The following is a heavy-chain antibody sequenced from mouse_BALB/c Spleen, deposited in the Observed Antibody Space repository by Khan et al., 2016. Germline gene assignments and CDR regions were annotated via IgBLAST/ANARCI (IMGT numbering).Heavy chain of an antibody. CDR3: ARGQSTMSTTGMVGYAMDY. CDR1: GYSITSGYS. CDR2: IHYSGST. J-gene: IGHJ4*01. D-gene: IGHD2-4*01. Sequence: EVQLQESGPDLVKPSQSLSLTCTVTGYSITSGYSWHWIRQFPGNKLEWMGYIHYSGSTNYNPSLKSRISITRDTSKNQFFLQLNSVTTEDTATYYCARGQSTMSTTGMVGYAMDYWGQGTSVTVSS. V-gene: IGHV3-1*02.